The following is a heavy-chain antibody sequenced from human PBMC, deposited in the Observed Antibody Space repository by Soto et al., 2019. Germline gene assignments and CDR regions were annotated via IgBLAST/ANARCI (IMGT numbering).Heavy chain of an antibody. J-gene: IGHJ5*02. CDR1: RFTFSTAW. V-gene: IGHV3-15*01. D-gene: IGHD3-3*01. CDR3: ATVGEGSRNWFNP. Sequence: PGGSLRLSCTGSRFTFSTAWLSWVRQAPGQGLEWVGRIKTKLDGETTAYAAPVKGRFSISRDDSKNTVYLHMNSLTAEDTAVYYCATVGEGSRNWFNPWGQGTRATVSS. CDR2: IKTKLDGETT.